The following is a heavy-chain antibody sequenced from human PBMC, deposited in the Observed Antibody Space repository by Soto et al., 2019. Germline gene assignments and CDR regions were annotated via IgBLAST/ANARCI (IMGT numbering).Heavy chain of an antibody. Sequence: ASVKVSCKASGYTFTGYYMHWVRQAPGQGLEWVGWISGYDGNTDYAQKFQGRVTMTTDTSTSTAYMDLRSLRSDDTAVYYCARHNSQWPNWFDPWGQGTLVTVSS. CDR1: GYTFTGYY. CDR3: ARHNSQWPNWFDP. J-gene: IGHJ5*02. CDR2: ISGYDGNT. V-gene: IGHV1-18*04. D-gene: IGHD1-1*01.